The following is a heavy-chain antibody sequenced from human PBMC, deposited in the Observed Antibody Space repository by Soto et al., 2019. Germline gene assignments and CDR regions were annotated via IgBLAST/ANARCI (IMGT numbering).Heavy chain of an antibody. D-gene: IGHD1-26*01. V-gene: IGHV3-33*01. CDR1: GFTFSSYG. CDR3: ERDLGVGANDY. Sequence: GGSLRLSCAASGFTFSSYGMHWVRQAPGKGLEWVAVIWYDGSNKYYADSVKGRFAISRDNSKNTLYLQMNSLRAEDTAVYYCERDLGVGANDYWGQGTLVTVSS. J-gene: IGHJ4*02. CDR2: IWYDGSNK.